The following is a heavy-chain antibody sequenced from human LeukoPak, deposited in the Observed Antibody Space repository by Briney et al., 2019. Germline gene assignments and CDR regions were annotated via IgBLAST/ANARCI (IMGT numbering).Heavy chain of an antibody. V-gene: IGHV4-39*07. Sequence: PSETLSLTCTVSGGSISSRIYYWGWIRQPPGKGLEWIGEINHSGSTNYNPSLKSRVTISVDTFKNQFSLKLSSVTAADTAVYYCARFEGPPLNNNQSKYRRKSPYYFDYWGQGTLVTVSS. D-gene: IGHD2/OR15-2a*01. CDR3: ARFEGPPLNNNQSKYRRKSPYYFDY. CDR2: INHSGST. J-gene: IGHJ4*02. CDR1: GGSISSRIYY.